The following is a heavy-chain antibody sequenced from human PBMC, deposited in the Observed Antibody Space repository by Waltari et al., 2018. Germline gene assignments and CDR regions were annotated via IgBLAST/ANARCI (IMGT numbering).Heavy chain of an antibody. CDR3: ARNQRGWFDAFDI. CDR1: GDSISNNNYY. Sequence: QLQLQESGPGLVEPSETLSLTCPASGDSISNNNYYWGLIRQPQGTGLEWIGSLHYIGDTYYSSSLKSRVIISVDTSNNQFSLRLTSVTAADTAIYFCARNQRGWFDAFDIWGQGTAVTVSS. CDR2: LHYIGDT. V-gene: IGHV4-39*07. J-gene: IGHJ3*02. D-gene: IGHD6-19*01.